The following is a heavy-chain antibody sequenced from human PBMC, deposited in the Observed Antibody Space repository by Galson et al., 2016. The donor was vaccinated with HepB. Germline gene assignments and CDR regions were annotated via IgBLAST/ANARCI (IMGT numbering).Heavy chain of an antibody. CDR1: GFSLSTSGMC. D-gene: IGHD1-26*01. V-gene: IGHV2-70*01. Sequence: PALVKPTQTLTLTCTFSGFSLSTSGMCLSWIRQPPGKALEWLALIDWHDDRFYTTSLKTRLTTSKDTSKNQVVLTMTNMDPVDTATYYCARISIVGATGFDYWGQGALVTVSS. CDR3: ARISIVGATGFDY. J-gene: IGHJ4*02. CDR2: IDWHDDR.